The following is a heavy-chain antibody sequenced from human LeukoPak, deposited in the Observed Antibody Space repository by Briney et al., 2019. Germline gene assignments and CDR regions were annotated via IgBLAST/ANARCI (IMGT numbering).Heavy chain of an antibody. Sequence: GASVKVSCKASGYTFTSYGISWVRQAPGQGLEWMGWISAYNGNTNYAQKLQGRVTMTTDTSTSTAYMELRSLRSDDTAVYYCAREVHGHTYGGIAAYHEVVFEPWGQGTLVTVSS. D-gene: IGHD6-13*01. CDR1: GYTFTSYG. CDR3: AREVHGHTYGGIAAYHEVVFEP. CDR2: ISAYNGNT. V-gene: IGHV1-18*01. J-gene: IGHJ5*02.